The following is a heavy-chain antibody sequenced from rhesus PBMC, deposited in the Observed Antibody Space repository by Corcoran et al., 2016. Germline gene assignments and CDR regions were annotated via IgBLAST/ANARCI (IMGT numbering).Heavy chain of an antibody. CDR1: GYSISSGYG. J-gene: IGHJ4*01. Sequence: QVQLQESGPGLVKPSETLSLTCAVSGYSISSGYGWCWIRQPPGKGLEWIGYNGGSSGSTNYNPSLKSRVTISKDTSKNQFSLKLSSVTAADTAVYYCASVQFLEGLGDFDYWGQGVLVTVSS. V-gene: IGHV4-127*01. D-gene: IGHD3-3*01. CDR2: NGGSSGST. CDR3: ASVQFLEGLGDFDY.